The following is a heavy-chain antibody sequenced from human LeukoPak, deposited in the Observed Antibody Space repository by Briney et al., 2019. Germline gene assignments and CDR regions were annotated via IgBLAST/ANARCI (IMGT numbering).Heavy chain of an antibody. CDR2: IYHSGST. D-gene: IGHD6-6*01. Sequence: SETLSLTCTVSSYSISSGYYWGWIRQPPGKGLEWIGSIYHSGSTYYNPSLKSRVTISVDTSKNQFSLKLSSVTAADTAVYYCAREVGYSSSLYDYWGQGTLVTVSS. V-gene: IGHV4-38-2*02. CDR3: AREVGYSSSLYDY. CDR1: SYSISSGYY. J-gene: IGHJ4*02.